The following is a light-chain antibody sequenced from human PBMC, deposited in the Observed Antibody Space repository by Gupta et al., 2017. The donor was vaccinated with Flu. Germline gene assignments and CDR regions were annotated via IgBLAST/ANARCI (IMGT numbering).Light chain of an antibody. CDR3: RQCTHYPRT. V-gene: IGKV2D-30*01. J-gene: IGKJ2*01. CDR2: NGS. CDR1: QGRVYSDRNTY. Sequence: VSLGQAAASACRSSQGRVYSDRNTYLHWSQQRPGQAPRRLMYNGSNSHAGVPDRFSGSGSGTAFMLKISSMKAEDVGISYCRQCTHYPRTLGEGTKVEIK.